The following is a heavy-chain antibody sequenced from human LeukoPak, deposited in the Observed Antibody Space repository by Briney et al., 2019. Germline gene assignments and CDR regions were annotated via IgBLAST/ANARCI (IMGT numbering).Heavy chain of an antibody. Sequence: PSETLSLTCAVYGGSFSGYYWSWIRQPPGKGLEWIGEINHSGSTNYNPSLKSRVTISVDTSKNQFSLKLSSVTAADTAVYYCARGSWSPVSGYDILTGYYSPSYGMDVWGQGTTVTVSS. CDR3: ARGSWSPVSGYDILTGYYSPSYGMDV. J-gene: IGHJ6*02. V-gene: IGHV4-34*01. CDR2: INHSGST. D-gene: IGHD3-9*01. CDR1: GGSFSGYY.